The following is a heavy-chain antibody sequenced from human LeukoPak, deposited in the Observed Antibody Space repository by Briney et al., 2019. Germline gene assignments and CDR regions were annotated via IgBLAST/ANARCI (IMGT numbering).Heavy chain of an antibody. CDR1: GFTFSSYA. CDR2: ISYDGSNK. V-gene: IGHV3-30-3*01. J-gene: IGHJ4*02. CDR3: ARASRAYGISWPPDY. Sequence: GGSLRLSCAASGFTFSSYAMHWVRQAPGKGLEWVSVISYDGSNKYYADSVKGRFTISRDNSKNTLYLQMNSLRAEDTAVYYCARASRAYGISWPPDYWGQGTLVTVSS. D-gene: IGHD6-13*01.